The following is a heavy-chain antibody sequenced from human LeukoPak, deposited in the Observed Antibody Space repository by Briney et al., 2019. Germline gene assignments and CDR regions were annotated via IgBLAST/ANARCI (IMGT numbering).Heavy chain of an antibody. CDR1: GFTFTSYA. CDR2: ISGSGGAT. D-gene: IGHD2-2*01. J-gene: IGHJ3*02. CDR3: AKPIITNCYGCALDI. Sequence: PGGSLRLSCAASGFTFTSYAMNWVRQAPGKGLEWVSAISGSGGATYYADSVKGRFTISRDNSKNTLSLQMSSLRAEDTAVYYCAKPIITNCYGCALDIWGQGTVVTVSS. V-gene: IGHV3-23*01.